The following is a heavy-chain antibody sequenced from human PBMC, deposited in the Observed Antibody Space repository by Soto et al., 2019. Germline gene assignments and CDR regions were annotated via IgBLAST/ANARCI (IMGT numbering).Heavy chain of an antibody. V-gene: IGHV1-3*05. Sequence: QVQLVQSGAEEKKPGASVKVSCKASGYTFTSYAMHWVRQAPGQRLEWLGWINAGKGNTKYSHKFHGRVTITRDTSASTAYMELSSLRSEDTAVYYCARAALHGKPPFDYWGQGTLVTVSS. CDR2: INAGKGNT. CDR3: ARAALHGKPPFDY. J-gene: IGHJ4*02. D-gene: IGHD6-25*01. CDR1: GYTFTSYA.